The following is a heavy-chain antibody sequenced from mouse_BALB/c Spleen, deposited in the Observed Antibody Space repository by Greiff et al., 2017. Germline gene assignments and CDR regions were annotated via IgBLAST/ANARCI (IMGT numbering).Heavy chain of an antibody. CDR2: ISSGSSTI. Sequence: EVQRVESGGGLVQPGGSRKLSCAASGFTFSSFGMHWVRQAPEKGLEWVAYISSGSSTIYYADTVKGRFTISRDNPKNTLFLQMTSLRSEDTAMYYCARSSYDSYAMDYWGQGTSVTVSS. V-gene: IGHV5-17*02. CDR3: ARSSYDSYAMDY. J-gene: IGHJ4*01. CDR1: GFTFSSFG. D-gene: IGHD2-12*01.